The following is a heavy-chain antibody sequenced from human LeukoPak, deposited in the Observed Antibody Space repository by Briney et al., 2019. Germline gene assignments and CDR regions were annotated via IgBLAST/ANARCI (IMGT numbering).Heavy chain of an antibody. J-gene: IGHJ6*02. Sequence: GGCLRLSCAASGFTVSSNYMSWVRQAPGKGLEWVSVIYSGGSTYYADSVKGRFTISRGNSKNALYLQMNSLRAEDTAVYYCARDATTEYGMDVWGQGTTVTVSS. D-gene: IGHD4-17*01. V-gene: IGHV3-66*01. CDR1: GFTVSSNY. CDR2: IYSGGST. CDR3: ARDATTEYGMDV.